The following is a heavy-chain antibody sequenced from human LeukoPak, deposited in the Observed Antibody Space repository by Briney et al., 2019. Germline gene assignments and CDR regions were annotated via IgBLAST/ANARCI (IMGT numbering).Heavy chain of an antibody. Sequence: ASVKVSCKASGYTFTGYYMHWVRQAPGQGLEWMGRINPNSGGTNYAQKFQGRVTMTRDTSISTAYMELSRLRSDDTAVYYCARDREPYGSGSYYIDYWGQGTLVTVSS. V-gene: IGHV1-2*06. CDR2: INPNSGGT. J-gene: IGHJ4*02. CDR1: GYTFTGYY. CDR3: ARDREPYGSGSYYIDY. D-gene: IGHD3-10*01.